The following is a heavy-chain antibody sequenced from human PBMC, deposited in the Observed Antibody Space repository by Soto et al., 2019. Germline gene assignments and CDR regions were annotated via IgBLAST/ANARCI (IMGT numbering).Heavy chain of an antibody. CDR2: VYYSGST. D-gene: IGHD6-19*01. CDR3: ARHPTFSGWEYYFDY. J-gene: IGHJ4*02. Sequence: QLQLQESRPGLVKPSETLSVTCTVSGDSVSSSHYYWGGIRLPPGKGLEWIGSVYYSGSTYYNPSIKSRVTLSVDTSKNQFSLKLSSVPAADAAIYYCARHPTFSGWEYYFDYWGQGTLVTVSS. CDR1: GDSVSSSHYY. V-gene: IGHV4-39*01.